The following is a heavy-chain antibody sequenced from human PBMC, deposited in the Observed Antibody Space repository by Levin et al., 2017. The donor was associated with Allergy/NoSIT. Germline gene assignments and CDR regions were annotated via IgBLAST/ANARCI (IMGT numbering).Heavy chain of an antibody. CDR3: ARDLEGFSGYKPYCYTDV. J-gene: IGHJ6*03. CDR2: IYVTGST. V-gene: IGHV4-61*02. CDR1: GDSISRGFYY. Sequence: SETLSLTCSVSGDSISRGFYYWSWIRQPAGEGLEWIGRIYVTGSTTYSPSLKSRVTISLDRSKDQVSLKINSVTAADSAVYYCARDLEGFSGYKPYCYTDVWGKGTTVTVSS. D-gene: IGHD5-12*01.